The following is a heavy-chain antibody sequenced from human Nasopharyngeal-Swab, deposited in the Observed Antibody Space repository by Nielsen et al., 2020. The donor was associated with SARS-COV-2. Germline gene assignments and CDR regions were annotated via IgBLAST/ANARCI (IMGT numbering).Heavy chain of an antibody. V-gene: IGHV4-4*02. CDR3: ARVGGIAVAGTGGYFDL. CDR1: GGSISSSNW. Sequence: SETLSLTCAVSGGSISSSNWWSWVRQPPGKGLEWIGEIYHSGSTNYNPSLKRRVTISVDKSKNQFSLKLSSVTAADTAVYYCARVGGIAVAGTGGYFDLWGRGTLVTVSS. J-gene: IGHJ2*01. CDR2: IYHSGST. D-gene: IGHD6-19*01.